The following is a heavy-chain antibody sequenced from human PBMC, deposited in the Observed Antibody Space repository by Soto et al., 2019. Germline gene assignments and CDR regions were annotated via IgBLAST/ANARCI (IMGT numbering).Heavy chain of an antibody. J-gene: IGHJ6*02. CDR1: GYTFTSYD. D-gene: IGHD6-13*01. CDR3: ASGSAAAGTSTPDYYYYGMDV. V-gene: IGHV1-8*01. Sequence: ASVKVSCKASGYTFTSYDINWVRQATGQGLEWMGWMNPNSGDTGYAQKFQGRVTMTRNTSTSTAYMELSSLRSEDTAVYYCASGSAAAGTSTPDYYYYGMDVWGQGTTVTVSS. CDR2: MNPNSGDT.